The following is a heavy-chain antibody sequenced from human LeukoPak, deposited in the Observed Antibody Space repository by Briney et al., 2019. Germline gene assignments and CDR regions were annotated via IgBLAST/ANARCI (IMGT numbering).Heavy chain of an antibody. V-gene: IGHV3-64*01. CDR3: ARGHYYGSGSYTDTYAFDI. J-gene: IGHJ3*02. CDR2: ISSNGGST. CDR1: GFTFSSYA. Sequence: PGGSLRLSCAASGFTFSSYAMHWVRQAPGKGLEYVSAISSNGGSTYYANSVKGRFTISRDNSKNTLYLQMGSLRAEDMAVYYCARGHYYGSGSYTDTYAFDIWGQGTMVTVSS. D-gene: IGHD3-10*01.